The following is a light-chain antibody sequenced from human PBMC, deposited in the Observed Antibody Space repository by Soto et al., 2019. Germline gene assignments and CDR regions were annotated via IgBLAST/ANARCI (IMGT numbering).Light chain of an antibody. CDR3: GTWDSSQSNWV. Sequence: QSVLTQPPSVSAAPGQTVTIFCSGSSSNVANKDVSWYQQFPGAAPKLLISDDNKRPSGIPDRFSGSKSGTSATLGIIGLHTADEGDYYCGTWDSSQSNWVYGGGTKLTVL. CDR2: DDN. V-gene: IGLV1-51*01. CDR1: SSNVANKD. J-gene: IGLJ3*02.